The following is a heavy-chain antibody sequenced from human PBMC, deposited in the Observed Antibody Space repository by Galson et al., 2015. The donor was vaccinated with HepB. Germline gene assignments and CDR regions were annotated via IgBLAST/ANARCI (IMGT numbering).Heavy chain of an antibody. V-gene: IGHV1-46*01. CDR1: GYTFTSYY. Sequence: SVKVSCKASGYTFTSYYMHWVRQAPGQGLEWMGIINPSGGSTSYAQKFQGRVTMTRDTSTSTVYMELSSLRSEDTAVYYCARDDIVVVPAAINPYYYYYMDVWGKGTTVTVSS. D-gene: IGHD2-2*01. J-gene: IGHJ6*03. CDR3: ARDDIVVVPAAINPYYYYYMDV. CDR2: INPSGGST.